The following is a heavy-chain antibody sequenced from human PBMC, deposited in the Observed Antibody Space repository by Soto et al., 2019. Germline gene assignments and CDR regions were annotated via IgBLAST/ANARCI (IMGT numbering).Heavy chain of an antibody. D-gene: IGHD3-10*01. Sequence: ASVKVSCKTSGYTFTTFGIKWVRQAPGQGLEWMGCLTAYDGKRNFAQKFQDRLTMTMDISTSTGYMELSGLRSADTAVYFCARGLTYGHFDYWGRGTQVTVSS. CDR1: GYTFTTFG. J-gene: IGHJ4*02. CDR2: LTAYDGKR. CDR3: ARGLTYGHFDY. V-gene: IGHV1-18*01.